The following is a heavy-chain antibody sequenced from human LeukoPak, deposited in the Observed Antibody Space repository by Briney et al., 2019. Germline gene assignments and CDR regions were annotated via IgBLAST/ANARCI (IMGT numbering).Heavy chain of an antibody. CDR3: ARRGSSWYFSSDY. Sequence: SETLSLTCTVSGYSISSGYYWGWIRLPPGKGLEWIGIINHSGNTFYNTSLKSRVTISVDTSKNQFSLKLSSVTAADTAVYYCARRGSSWYFSSDYWGQGTLVTVSS. J-gene: IGHJ4*02. D-gene: IGHD6-13*01. CDR1: GYSISSGYY. V-gene: IGHV4-38-2*02. CDR2: INHSGNT.